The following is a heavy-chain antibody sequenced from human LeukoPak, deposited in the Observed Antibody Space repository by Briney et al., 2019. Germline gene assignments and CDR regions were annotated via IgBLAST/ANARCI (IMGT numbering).Heavy chain of an antibody. D-gene: IGHD3-22*01. CDR2: INPSGGST. V-gene: IGHV1-46*01. J-gene: IGHJ6*02. CDR1: GYTFTSYY. Sequence: ASVKVSCKASGYTFTSYYMHWVRQAPGQGLEWMGIINPSGGSTSYAQKFQGRVTMTRDTSTSTVYMELSSLRSEDTAVYYCAREDSSGHYSGNYYYYGMDVWGQGTTVTVSS. CDR3: AREDSSGHYSGNYYYYGMDV.